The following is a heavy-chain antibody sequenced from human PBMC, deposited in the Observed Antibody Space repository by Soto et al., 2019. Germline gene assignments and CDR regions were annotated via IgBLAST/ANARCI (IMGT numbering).Heavy chain of an antibody. V-gene: IGHV4-4*02. CDR1: GGSISSGDFY. J-gene: IGHJ6*02. CDR3: ARVPDV. CDR2: IYHSGTT. Sequence: SETLSLTCTVSGGSISSGDFYWTWVRQSPGKGLEWIGEIYHSGTTNYNPSLTSRVTLSVDKSNNQFSLKLSSVTAADTAVYYCARVPDVWGQGTTVTVSS.